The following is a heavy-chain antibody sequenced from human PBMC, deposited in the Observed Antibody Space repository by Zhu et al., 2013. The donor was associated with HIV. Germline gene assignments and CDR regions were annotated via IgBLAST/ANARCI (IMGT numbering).Heavy chain of an antibody. V-gene: IGHV1-69*01. Sequence: QVQLVQSGAEVKKPGSSVKVSCKASGITFSSSVINWLRQAPGQGLEWMGGIIPLFATAKYAQKFQGRVTITADESTGTAYLKLTSLRSEDTAVYFCARVHGAGSDGYMGYYDYWGQGTLVTVSS. CDR2: IIPLFATA. CDR1: GITFSSSV. CDR3: ARVHGAGSDGYMGYYDY. J-gene: IGHJ4*02. D-gene: IGHD5-18*01.